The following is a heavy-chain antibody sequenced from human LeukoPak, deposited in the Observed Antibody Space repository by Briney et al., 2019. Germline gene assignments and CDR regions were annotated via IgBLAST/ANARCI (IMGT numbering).Heavy chain of an antibody. CDR3: ARRSGSAYGMDV. D-gene: IGHD6-19*01. V-gene: IGHV3-74*01. J-gene: IGHJ6*02. Sequence: GGSLRLSCAASGFTFSDYWMHWVRQAPGEGLVWVSRITSDGSTTSYADSVKGRFTISRDNAKNTVYLQMNSLRAEDTAVYYCARRSGSAYGMDVWGQGTTVTVSS. CDR2: ITSDGSTT. CDR1: GFTFSDYW.